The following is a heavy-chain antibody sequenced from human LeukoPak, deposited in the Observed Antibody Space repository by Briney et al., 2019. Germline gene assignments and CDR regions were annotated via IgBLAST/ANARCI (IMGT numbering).Heavy chain of an antibody. CDR3: AREGYCSGGSCYGVDY. J-gene: IGHJ4*02. Sequence: SETLSLTCTVSGGSISSGDYYWSWIRQPPGKGLEWIGYIYYSGSTYYNPSLKSRVTISVDTSKNQFSLKLSSVTAADTAVYYWAREGYCSGGSCYGVDYWGQGTLVTVSS. D-gene: IGHD2-15*01. V-gene: IGHV4-30-4*01. CDR1: GGSISSGDYY. CDR2: IYYSGST.